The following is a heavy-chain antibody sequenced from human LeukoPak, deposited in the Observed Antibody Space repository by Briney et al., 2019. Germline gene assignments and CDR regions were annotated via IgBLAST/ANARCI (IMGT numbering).Heavy chain of an antibody. CDR1: GFTFGDSA. D-gene: IGHD4-23*01. J-gene: IGHJ4*02. Sequence: PGGSLRLSCTASGFTFGDSAMSWVRQAPGKGLEWVGFIRSKAYGGSTEYAASVKGRSTISRDDSKSIAYLQMNSLKTEDTAVYYCTRYGGNSFSYWGQGTLVTVSS. CDR2: IRSKAYGGST. CDR3: TRYGGNSFSY. V-gene: IGHV3-49*04.